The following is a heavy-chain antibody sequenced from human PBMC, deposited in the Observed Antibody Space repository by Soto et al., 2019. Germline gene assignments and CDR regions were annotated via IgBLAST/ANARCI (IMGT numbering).Heavy chain of an antibody. CDR3: ARDRY. Sequence: GGSLRLSCAASGFTFSDYYMSWIRQAPGXGXXWVSXXXSXXXTIYYADSVKGRFTISRDNDKNSLYLQMNSLRAEDTAVYYCARDRYWGQGTLVTVSS. V-gene: IGHV3-11*01. CDR2: XXSXXXTI. CDR1: GFTFSDYY. J-gene: IGHJ4*02.